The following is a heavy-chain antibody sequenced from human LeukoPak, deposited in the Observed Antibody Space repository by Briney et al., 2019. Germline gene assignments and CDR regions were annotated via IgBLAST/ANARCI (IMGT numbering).Heavy chain of an antibody. CDR1: VFTFDDYA. V-gene: IGHV3-9*01. CDR2: ISWNSGSI. D-gene: IGHD6-13*01. J-gene: IGHJ4*02. Sequence: GGSLRLSCAASVFTFDDYAMHWVRQAPGKGLEWVSGISWNSGSIGYADSVKGRFTISRDNAKNSLYLQMNSLRAEDTALYYCAKDTGIAAAGLFDYWGQGTLVTVSS. CDR3: AKDTGIAAAGLFDY.